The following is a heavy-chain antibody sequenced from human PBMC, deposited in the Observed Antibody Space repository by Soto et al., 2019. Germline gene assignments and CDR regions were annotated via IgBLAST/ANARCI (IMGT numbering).Heavy chain of an antibody. J-gene: IGHJ6*02. Sequence: HPGVSLRLSCAASGFTFSSYAMNWVRQAPGKGLEWVSGISGSGGSTYYADSVKGRFTISRDNSKNTLYLQMNSLRAEDTAVYYCAKDRFGEYFYYGMDVWGQGTTVTVSS. V-gene: IGHV3-23*01. D-gene: IGHD3-10*01. CDR2: ISGSGGST. CDR1: GFTFSSYA. CDR3: AKDRFGEYFYYGMDV.